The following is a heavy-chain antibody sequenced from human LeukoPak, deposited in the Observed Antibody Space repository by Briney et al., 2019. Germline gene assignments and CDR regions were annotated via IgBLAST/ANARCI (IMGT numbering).Heavy chain of an antibody. J-gene: IGHJ4*02. CDR3: VRSLGGSSDY. CDR1: GFXFSNSW. Sequence: GGSLRLSCAASGFXFSNSWFHWVRRAPGKGLVWVSRINTDGTYSNSGDSVKGRFTISRDNAKNTLYLQMNSLRVEDKAVYYCVRSLGGSSDYWGQGTLVTVSS. D-gene: IGHD3-16*01. CDR2: INTDGTYS. V-gene: IGHV3-74*01.